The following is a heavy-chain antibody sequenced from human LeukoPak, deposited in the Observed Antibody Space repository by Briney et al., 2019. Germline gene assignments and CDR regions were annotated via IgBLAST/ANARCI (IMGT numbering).Heavy chain of an antibody. CDR1: GYTFTSYD. Sequence: ASVKVSCKASGYTFTSYDINWVRQATGQGLEWMGIINPSGGSTSYAQKFQGRVTMTRDTSTSTVYMELSSLRSEDTAVYYCARSGSYATGFDYWGQGTLVTVSS. CDR2: INPSGGST. V-gene: IGHV1-46*03. J-gene: IGHJ4*02. D-gene: IGHD1-26*01. CDR3: ARSGSYATGFDY.